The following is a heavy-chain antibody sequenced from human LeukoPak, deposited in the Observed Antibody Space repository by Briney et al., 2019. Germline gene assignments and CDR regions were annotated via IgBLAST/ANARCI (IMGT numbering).Heavy chain of an antibody. V-gene: IGHV3-20*04. CDR1: GFTFDDYG. J-gene: IGHJ4*02. Sequence: GGSLRLSCAASGFTFDDYGMSWVRQAPGKGLEWVSGINWNGGSTGYADSVKGRFTISRDNAKNSLYLQMNSLRAEDTALYYCAKGPYYDILTGRFDYWGQGTLVTVSS. CDR2: INWNGGST. D-gene: IGHD3-9*01. CDR3: AKGPYYDILTGRFDY.